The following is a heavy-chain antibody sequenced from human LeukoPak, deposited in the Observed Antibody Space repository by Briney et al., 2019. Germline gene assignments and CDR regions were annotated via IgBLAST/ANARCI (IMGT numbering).Heavy chain of an antibody. CDR2: IYYIGST. CDR1: GGSISSYY. Sequence: PSETLSLTCTVSGGSISSYYWSWIRQPPGKGLEWIGYIYYIGSTNYNPSLKSRVTISVATSKNQFSLKLSYVTAADTAVYYCGRWNYGDRGMDYWGQGTLVTVSS. J-gene: IGHJ4*02. D-gene: IGHD4-17*01. V-gene: IGHV4-59*01. CDR3: GRWNYGDRGMDY.